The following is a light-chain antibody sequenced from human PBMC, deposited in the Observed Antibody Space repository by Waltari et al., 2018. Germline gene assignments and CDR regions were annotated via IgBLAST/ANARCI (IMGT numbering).Light chain of an antibody. CDR3: LQHNSYPYS. Sequence: DIQMTQSPSSLSASVGDTVTITCRVSQGISSYLNWFQQKPGKAPKLLIYAATTLQSGVPSRFSGSGSGTEFTLTISSLQPEDFAAYYCLQHNSYPYSFGQGTKVEIK. J-gene: IGKJ2*03. V-gene: IGKV1-17*01. CDR2: AAT. CDR1: QGISSY.